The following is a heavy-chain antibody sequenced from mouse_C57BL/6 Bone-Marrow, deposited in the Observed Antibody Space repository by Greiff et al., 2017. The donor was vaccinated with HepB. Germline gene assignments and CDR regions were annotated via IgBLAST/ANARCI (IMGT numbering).Heavy chain of an antibody. J-gene: IGHJ4*01. V-gene: IGHV3-6*01. Sequence: DVQLQESGPGLVKPSQSLSLTCSVTGYSITSGYYWNWIRQFPGNKLEWMGYISYDGSNNYNPSLKNRISITRDTAKNHFFLKLNSVTTEDTATYYCARERLYLYAMDYWGQGTSVTVSS. CDR1: GYSITSGYY. CDR3: ARERLYLYAMDY. D-gene: IGHD5-1*01. CDR2: ISYDGSN.